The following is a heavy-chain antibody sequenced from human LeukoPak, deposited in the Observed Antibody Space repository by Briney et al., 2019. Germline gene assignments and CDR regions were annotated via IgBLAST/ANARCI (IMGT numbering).Heavy chain of an antibody. V-gene: IGHV3-23*01. J-gene: IGHJ6*02. Sequence: GGSLRLSCAASGFTFSSYAMSWLRQDPGKGLEWVSTISGSGGSTYYADSVKGRFTISRDNSKNALYLQMSNLRAEDTAVYFCARGGGLDVWGQGATVTVSS. CDR1: GFTFSSYA. CDR2: ISGSGGST. D-gene: IGHD3-16*01. CDR3: ARGGGLDV.